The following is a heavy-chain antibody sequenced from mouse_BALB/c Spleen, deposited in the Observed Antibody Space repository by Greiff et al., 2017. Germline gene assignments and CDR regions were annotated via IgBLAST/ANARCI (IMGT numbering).Heavy chain of an antibody. V-gene: IGHV5-12-2*01. CDR2: ISNGGGST. J-gene: IGHJ4*01. D-gene: IGHD4-1*02. CDR3: ARPTGTNAMDY. Sequence: EVQRVESGGGLVQPGGSLKLSCAASGFTFSSYTMSWVRQTPEKRLEWVAYISNGGGSTYYPDTVKGRFTISRDNAKNTLYLQMSSLKSEDTAMYYCARPTGTNAMDYWGQGTSVTVSS. CDR1: GFTFSSYT.